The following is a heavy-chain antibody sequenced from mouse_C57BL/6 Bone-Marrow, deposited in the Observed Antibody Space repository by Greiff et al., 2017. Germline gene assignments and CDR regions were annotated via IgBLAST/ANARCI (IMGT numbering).Heavy chain of an antibody. CDR3: ARVITTVVARGYVDY. CDR1: GFTFSSYG. Sequence: EVQLVESGGDLVKPGGSLKLSCAASGFTFSSYGMSWVRQTPDKRLEWVATISSGGSYTYYPDSVKGRFTISRDNDKNTLYLQMSSLKSEDTAMYYCARVITTVVARGYVDYWGQGTTLTVSS. CDR2: ISSGGSYT. J-gene: IGHJ2*01. D-gene: IGHD1-1*01. V-gene: IGHV5-6*01.